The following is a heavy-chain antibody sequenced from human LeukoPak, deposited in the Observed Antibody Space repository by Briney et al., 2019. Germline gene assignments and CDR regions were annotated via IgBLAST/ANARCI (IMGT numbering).Heavy chain of an antibody. V-gene: IGHV1-69*13. Sequence: SVKVSCKASGGAFSSYAISWVRQAPGQGLEWMGGIIPIFGTANYAQKLQGRVTITADESTSTAYMELSSLRSEDTAVYYCAREDPTSGLFYYFDYWGQGTLVTVSS. D-gene: IGHD5-12*01. CDR1: GGAFSSYA. CDR2: IIPIFGTA. J-gene: IGHJ4*02. CDR3: AREDPTSGLFYYFDY.